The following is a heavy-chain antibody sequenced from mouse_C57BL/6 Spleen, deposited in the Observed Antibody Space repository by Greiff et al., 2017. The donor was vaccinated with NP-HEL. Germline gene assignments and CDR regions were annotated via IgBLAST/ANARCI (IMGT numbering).Heavy chain of an antibody. D-gene: IGHD2-5*01. J-gene: IGHJ4*01. CDR1: GYTFTDYE. Sequence: QVQLKESGAELVRPGASVTLSCKASGYTFTDYEMHWVKQTPVHGLEWIGAIDPETGGTAYNQKFKGKAILTADKSSSTAYMELRSLTSEDSAVYYCTRRSKEGDYAMDYWGQGTSVTVSS. CDR3: TRRSKEGDYAMDY. V-gene: IGHV1-15*01. CDR2: IDPETGGT.